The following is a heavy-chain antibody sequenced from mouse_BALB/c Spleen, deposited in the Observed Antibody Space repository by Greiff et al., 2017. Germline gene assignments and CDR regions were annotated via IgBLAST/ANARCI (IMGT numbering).Heavy chain of an antibody. J-gene: IGHJ4*01. CDR2: IYPGDGDT. V-gene: IGHV1S56*01. Sequence: VQLQQSGPELVKPGASVRISCKASGYTFTSYYIHWVKQRPGQGLEWIGQIYPGDGDTNYNGKFKGKATLTADKSSSTAYMQLSSLTSEDSAVYFCARFTTVVATDAMDYWGQGTSVTVSS. D-gene: IGHD1-1*01. CDR1: GYTFTSYY. CDR3: ARFTTVVATDAMDY.